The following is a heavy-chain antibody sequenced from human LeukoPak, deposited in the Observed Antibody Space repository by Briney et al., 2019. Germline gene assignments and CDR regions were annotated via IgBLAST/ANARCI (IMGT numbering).Heavy chain of an antibody. CDR1: GFRVSAKY. CDR2: IYNGAET. Sequence: GGSLRLSCAASGFRVSAKYMGWVRQAPGKGLEWVSVIYNGAETSYVDSVKGRFTISRDNSENALCLQMNTLGDEDTAVYYCAGATQWLAYEYWGQGTLVTVSS. CDR3: AGATQWLAYEY. J-gene: IGHJ4*02. D-gene: IGHD6-19*01. V-gene: IGHV3-53*01.